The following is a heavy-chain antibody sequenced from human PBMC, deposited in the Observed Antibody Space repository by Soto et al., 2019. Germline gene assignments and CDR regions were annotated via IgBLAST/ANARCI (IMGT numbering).Heavy chain of an antibody. D-gene: IGHD4-17*01. V-gene: IGHV3-66*01. CDR1: GFTVSSNY. Sequence: GGSLRLSCAASGFTVSSNYMSWVRQAPGKGLEWVSVIYSVGSTYYADSVKGRFTISRDNSRNTLYFQMNSLRAEETAVYYCARDLGNVTSGPMDAFDIWGQGTMVTVSS. J-gene: IGHJ3*02. CDR3: ARDLGNVTSGPMDAFDI. CDR2: IYSVGST.